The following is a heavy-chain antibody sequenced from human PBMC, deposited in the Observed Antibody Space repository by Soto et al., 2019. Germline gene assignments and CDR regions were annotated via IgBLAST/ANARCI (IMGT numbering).Heavy chain of an antibody. CDR3: AREGNILWSPGRIDY. CDR2: ISYDGSNK. J-gene: IGHJ4*02. V-gene: IGHV3-30-3*01. D-gene: IGHD2-21*01. CDR1: GFTFSSYA. Sequence: GGSLRLSCAASGFTFSSYAMHWVRQAPGKGLEWVAVISYDGSNKYYADSVKGRFTISRDNSKNTLYLQMNSLRAEDTAVYYCAREGNILWSPGRIDYWGQGTLVTVSS.